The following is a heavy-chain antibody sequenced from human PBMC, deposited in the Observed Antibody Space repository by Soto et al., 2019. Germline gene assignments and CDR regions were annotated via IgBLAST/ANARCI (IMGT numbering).Heavy chain of an antibody. CDR3: ARGSGYYRNLES. CDR2: VFDSGNT. D-gene: IGHD3-3*01. J-gene: IGHJ4*02. CDR1: GGSITSDGYS. Sequence: QVQLQESGPGLVKPSQTLSLTCSVCGGSITSDGYSWTWIRHQPGKALQWIGYVFDSGNTYYDPSLEGRLTISVATAKNLFSLELNSVTAADTAVYFCARGSGYYRNLESWGQGTLVSVSS. V-gene: IGHV4-31*02.